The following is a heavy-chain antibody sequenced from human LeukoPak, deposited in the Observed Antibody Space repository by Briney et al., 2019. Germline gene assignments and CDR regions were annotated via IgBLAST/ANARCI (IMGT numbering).Heavy chain of an antibody. D-gene: IGHD5-12*01. J-gene: IGHJ4*02. CDR1: GGSISSDDYY. V-gene: IGHV4-30-4*01. CDR3: ARYGRSGYPHSSYDY. CDR2: IYFSGTT. Sequence: PSQTLSLTCTVSGGSISSDDYYWSWIRQPPGKGLEWIGYIYFSGTTYYNPSLKSRVTISVDTSKNQFSLKLSSVTAADTAVYYCARYGRSGYPHSSYDYWGQGTLVTVSS.